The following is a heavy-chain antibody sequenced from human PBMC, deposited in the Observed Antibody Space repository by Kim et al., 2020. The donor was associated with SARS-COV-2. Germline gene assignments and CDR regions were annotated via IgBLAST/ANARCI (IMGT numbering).Heavy chain of an antibody. CDR2: ISAYNGNT. V-gene: IGHV1-18*01. CDR1: GYTFTSYG. J-gene: IGHJ6*02. D-gene: IGHD1-26*01. Sequence: ASVKVSCKASGYTFTSYGISWVRQAPGQGLEWMGWISAYNGNTNYAQKLQGRVTMTTDTSTSTAYMELRSLRSDDTAVYYCARDGGSGWELLIGSYYYYGMDVWGQGTTVTVSS. CDR3: ARDGGSGWELLIGSYYYYGMDV.